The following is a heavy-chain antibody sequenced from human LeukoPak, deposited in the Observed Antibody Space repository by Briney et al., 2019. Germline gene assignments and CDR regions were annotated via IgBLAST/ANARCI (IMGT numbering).Heavy chain of an antibody. CDR2: TRNKANSYIT. CDR3: ASIRGTFGY. V-gene: IGHV3-72*01. Sequence: GGSLRLSCAASGFTFSDHFLDWVRQAPGKGLEWVGRTRNKANSYITEYAASVKGRFTISRDDSKNSLYLQMSSLKADDTAMYYCASIRGTFGYWGQGTLVTVSS. CDR1: GFTFSDHF. D-gene: IGHD1-26*01. J-gene: IGHJ4*02.